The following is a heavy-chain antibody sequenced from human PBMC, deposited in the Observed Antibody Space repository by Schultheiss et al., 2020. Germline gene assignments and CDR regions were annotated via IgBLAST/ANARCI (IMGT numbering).Heavy chain of an antibody. CDR3: AKSHPDSSAYYQSYFDY. Sequence: ASVKVSCKASGYTFTGYYMHWVRQAPGQGLEWMGWINPNSGGTGYAQKFEGWVTMTSDTSIATAFLDMSSLKSDDTAVYYCAKSHPDSSAYYQSYFDYWGQGTLVTVSS. D-gene: IGHD3-22*01. CDR2: INPNSGGT. J-gene: IGHJ4*02. CDR1: GYTFTGYY. V-gene: IGHV1-2*04.